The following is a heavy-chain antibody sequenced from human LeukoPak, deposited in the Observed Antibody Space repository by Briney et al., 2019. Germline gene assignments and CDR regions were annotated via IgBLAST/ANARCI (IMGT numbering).Heavy chain of an antibody. Sequence: SETLSLTCTVSGSSISTSYYWGWIRQPPGKGLEWIGSIYHSESTYYNPSLKSRVTISVDTSKNQFSLKLSSVTAADTAVYYCARVDSTEAFDVWGQGTMVTVSS. CDR1: GSSISTSYY. J-gene: IGHJ3*01. V-gene: IGHV4-38-2*02. CDR2: IYHSEST. CDR3: ARVDSTEAFDV. D-gene: IGHD4-17*01.